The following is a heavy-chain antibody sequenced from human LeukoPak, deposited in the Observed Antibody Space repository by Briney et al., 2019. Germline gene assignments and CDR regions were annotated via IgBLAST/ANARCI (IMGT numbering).Heavy chain of an antibody. CDR3: AREVSDAFDI. J-gene: IGHJ3*02. V-gene: IGHV3-30*04. Sequence: PGGSLRLSCVASGFTFSTYAIHWVRQAPGKGLEWVADAVKGRFTISRDISKNTLYLQMNSLRGEDTAVYYCAREVSDAFDIWGQGTMVTVFS. CDR1: GFTFSTYA. D-gene: IGHD4-11*01.